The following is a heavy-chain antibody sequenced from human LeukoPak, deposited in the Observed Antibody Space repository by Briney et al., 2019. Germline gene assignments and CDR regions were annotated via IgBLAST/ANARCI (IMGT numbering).Heavy chain of an antibody. D-gene: IGHD5-18*01. CDR3: ARRGEAMDPFDY. Sequence: GESLKISCKGSGYSFTSYWIGWVRQMPGKGLEWMGIIYPGGSDTRYSPSFQGQVTILADKSINTAYLQWSSLKASDTAIYYCARRGEAMDPFDYWGQGTLVTVSS. J-gene: IGHJ4*02. V-gene: IGHV5-51*01. CDR1: GYSFTSYW. CDR2: IYPGGSDT.